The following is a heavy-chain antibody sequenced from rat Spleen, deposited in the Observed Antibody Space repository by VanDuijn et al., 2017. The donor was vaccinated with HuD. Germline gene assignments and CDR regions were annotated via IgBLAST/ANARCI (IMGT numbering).Heavy chain of an antibody. CDR1: GFTFSNYD. CDR3: ARRHYGYTDYFDY. D-gene: IGHD1-11*01. V-gene: IGHV5-25*01. CDR2: ISPSGGST. J-gene: IGHJ2*01. Sequence: EVQLVESGGGLVQPGRSLKLSCAASGFTFSNYDMAWVRQAPTKGLEWVASISPSGGSTYYRDSVKGRFTVSRDNAKSTLYLQMDSLRSEDTATYYCARRHYGYTDYFDYWGQGVMVPVSS.